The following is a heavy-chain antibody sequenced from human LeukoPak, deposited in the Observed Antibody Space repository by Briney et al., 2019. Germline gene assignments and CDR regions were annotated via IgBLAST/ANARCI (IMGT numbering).Heavy chain of an antibody. J-gene: IGHJ4*02. CDR3: AKVGDDSSGYYSSFDY. CDR2: ISYDGSNK. CDR1: GFTFSSYG. D-gene: IGHD3-22*01. Sequence: GGSLRLSCAASGFTFSSYGMHWVRQAPGKGLEWVAVISYDGSNKYYADSVRGRFTISRDNSKNTLYLQMNSLRAEDTAVYYCAKVGDDSSGYYSSFDYWGQGTLVTVSS. V-gene: IGHV3-30*18.